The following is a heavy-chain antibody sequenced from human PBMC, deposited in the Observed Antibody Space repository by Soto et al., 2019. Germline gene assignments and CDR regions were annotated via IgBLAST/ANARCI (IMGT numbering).Heavy chain of an antibody. D-gene: IGHD1-1*01. V-gene: IGHV1-3*01. Sequence: ASVKVSCKASGYTFTSYGIHWVRQAPGQRLEWMGWINAANGDTKYSPKFQGRVTITRDTSASTAYMELSSLRSEDTAVYYCVRRHVSETGIDWCDPWGQGTLVTVSA. J-gene: IGHJ5*02. CDR2: INAANGDT. CDR1: GYTFTSYG. CDR3: VRRHVSETGIDWCDP.